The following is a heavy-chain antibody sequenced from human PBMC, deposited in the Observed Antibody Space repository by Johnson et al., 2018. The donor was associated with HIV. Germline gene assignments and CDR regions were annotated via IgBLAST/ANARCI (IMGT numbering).Heavy chain of an antibody. CDR2: IYSGGRT. Sequence: QMLLVESGGGVVQPGGSLRLSCAASGFTFSSYGMHWVRQAPGKGLEWVSLIYSGGRTYYADSVKGRFTISRDNSKNTLYLQMNSLRAEDTAVYYCARVQLLADDVFNIWGQGTMVTVSS. V-gene: IGHV3-NL1*01. J-gene: IGHJ3*02. CDR1: GFTFSSYG. D-gene: IGHD3-10*01. CDR3: ARVQLLADDVFNI.